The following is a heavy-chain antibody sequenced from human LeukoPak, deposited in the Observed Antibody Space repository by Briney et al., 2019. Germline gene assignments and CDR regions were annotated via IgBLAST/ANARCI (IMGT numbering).Heavy chain of an antibody. J-gene: IGHJ6*03. CDR1: GGTFSSYA. CDR2: MIPIFGTA. Sequence: GASVKVSCKASGGTFSSYAISWVRQAPGQGLEWMGGMIPIFGTANYAQKFQGRVTITTDESTSTAYMELSSLRSEDTAVYYCARSNRSTVTPLGYYFMDVWGKGTTVTVSS. V-gene: IGHV1-69*05. CDR3: ARSNRSTVTPLGYYFMDV. D-gene: IGHD4-17*01.